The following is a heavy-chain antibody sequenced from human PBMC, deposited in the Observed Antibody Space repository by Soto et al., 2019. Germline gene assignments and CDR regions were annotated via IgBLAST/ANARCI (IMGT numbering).Heavy chain of an antibody. CDR1: GGTFSSYA. D-gene: IGHD7-27*01. CDR3: ARLETGVPPFDY. Sequence: GASVKVSCKASGGTFSSYAISWVRQAPGQGLEWMGGIIPIFGTANYAQKFQGRVTITADESTSTAYMELSSLRSEDTAVYYCARLETGVPPFDYWGQGTLVTVSS. J-gene: IGHJ4*02. V-gene: IGHV1-69*13. CDR2: IIPIFGTA.